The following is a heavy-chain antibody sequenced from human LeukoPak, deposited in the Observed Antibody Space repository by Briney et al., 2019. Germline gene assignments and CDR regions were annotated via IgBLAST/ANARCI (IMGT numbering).Heavy chain of an antibody. CDR3: AKDPLYDYVGGSYRYDYYYYMDV. CDR2: ISYDGNNK. CDR1: GFTFSSYA. V-gene: IGHV3-30*04. D-gene: IGHD3-16*02. J-gene: IGHJ6*03. Sequence: QSGGSLRLSCAASGFTFSSYAMHWVRQAPGKGLEWVALISYDGNNKYYANSVKGRFTISRDNYKNTLYLQMNSLRAEDTAVYYCAKDPLYDYVGGSYRYDYYYYMDVWGKGTTVTISS.